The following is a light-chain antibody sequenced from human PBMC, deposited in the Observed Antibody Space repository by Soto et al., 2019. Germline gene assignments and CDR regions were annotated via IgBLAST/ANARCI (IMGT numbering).Light chain of an antibody. CDR2: LGS. CDR1: HSLLHSNGYNS. CDR3: MQALQTPYT. Sequence: DIVMTQSPLSLPVTPGEPASISCRSSHSLLHSNGYNSLDWYLQKPGQSPQLLIYLGSNRASGVPDRFSGSGSGTDFTLKISRVEAEDVGVYYCMQALQTPYTFGQGTKLEIK. V-gene: IGKV2-28*01. J-gene: IGKJ2*01.